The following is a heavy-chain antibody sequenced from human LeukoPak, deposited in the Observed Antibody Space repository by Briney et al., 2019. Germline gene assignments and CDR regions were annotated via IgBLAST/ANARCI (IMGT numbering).Heavy chain of an antibody. CDR2: IYSGGTT. D-gene: IGHD5-12*01. Sequence: GGSLRLSCAASGFTVSSNYMSWVRQAPGKGLEWVSLIYSGGTTDYADSVKGRFTISRDNAKNSLFLQMNSLRAEDTAVYYCAGYSGYEIYYYYYYMDVWGKGTTVTVSS. CDR1: GFTVSSNY. CDR3: AGYSGYEIYYYYYYMDV. J-gene: IGHJ6*03. V-gene: IGHV3-53*01.